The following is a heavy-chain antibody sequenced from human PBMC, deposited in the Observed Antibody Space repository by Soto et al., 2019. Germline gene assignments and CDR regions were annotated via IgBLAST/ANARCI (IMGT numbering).Heavy chain of an antibody. CDR1: GGSISSYY. CDR2: IYYSGST. Sequence: QVQLQESGPGLVKPSETLSLTCTVSGGSISSYYWSWIRQPPGKGLEWIGYIYYSGSTNYNPSLKSRVTISVDTSKNQFSLKLSSVTAADTAVYYCARRHGSAFDIWGQGTMVTVSS. J-gene: IGHJ3*02. V-gene: IGHV4-59*01. CDR3: ARRHGSAFDI. D-gene: IGHD3-10*01.